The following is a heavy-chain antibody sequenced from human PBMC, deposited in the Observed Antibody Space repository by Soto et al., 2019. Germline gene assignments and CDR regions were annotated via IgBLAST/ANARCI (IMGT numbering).Heavy chain of an antibody. CDR2: ISAYNGNT. D-gene: IGHD2-21*01. V-gene: IGHV1-18*01. CDR3: ARAPRRASYYYYYGMDV. J-gene: IGHJ6*02. Sequence: QVQLVQSGAEVKKPGASVKVSCKASGYTFTSYGTSWVRQAPGQGLEWMGWISAYNGNTNYAQKLQGRVTMTTDTSTSTAYMELRSLGSDDTAVYYCARAPRRASYYYYYGMDVWGQGTTVTVSS. CDR1: GYTFTSYG.